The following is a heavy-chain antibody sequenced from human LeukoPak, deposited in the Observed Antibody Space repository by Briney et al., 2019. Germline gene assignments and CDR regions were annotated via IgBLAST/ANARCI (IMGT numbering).Heavy chain of an antibody. V-gene: IGHV4-59*01. CDR1: GGSISSYY. CDR3: AREGGYKSRDWYFDL. D-gene: IGHD5-24*01. Sequence: PSETLSLTCTVSGGSISSYYWSWIRQPPGKGLEWVGYIYYGGSTNYNPSLKSRVTISVDTSKNQFSLKLSSVTAADTAVYYCAREGGYKSRDWYFDLWGRGTLVTVSS. J-gene: IGHJ2*01. CDR2: IYYGGST.